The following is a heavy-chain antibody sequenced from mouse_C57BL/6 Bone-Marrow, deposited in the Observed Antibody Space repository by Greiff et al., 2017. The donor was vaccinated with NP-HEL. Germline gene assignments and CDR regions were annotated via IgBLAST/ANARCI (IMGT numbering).Heavy chain of an antibody. Sequence: EVNVVESGGGLVQPGESLKLSCESNEYEFPSHDMSWVRKTPEKRLELVAAINSDGGSTYYPDTMERRFIIYRDNTKKTLYLQMSSLRSEDTALYYCARVITTVVATEDWYFDVWGTGTTVTVSS. D-gene: IGHD1-1*01. V-gene: IGHV5-2*01. CDR3: ARVITTVVATEDWYFDV. J-gene: IGHJ1*03. CDR2: INSDGGST. CDR1: EYEFPSHD.